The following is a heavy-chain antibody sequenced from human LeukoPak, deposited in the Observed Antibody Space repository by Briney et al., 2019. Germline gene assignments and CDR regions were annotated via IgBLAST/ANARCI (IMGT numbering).Heavy chain of an antibody. CDR2: IIPIFGTA. Sequence: SVKVSCKASGGTFSSYAISWVRQAPGQGLEWMGGIIPIFGTANYAQKFQGRVTITADESTSTAYIELSSLRSEDTAVYYCARDVVVVPVASYYYYYMDVWGKGTTVTVSS. V-gene: IGHV1-69*13. CDR1: GGTFSSYA. D-gene: IGHD2-2*01. CDR3: ARDVVVVPVASYYYYYMDV. J-gene: IGHJ6*03.